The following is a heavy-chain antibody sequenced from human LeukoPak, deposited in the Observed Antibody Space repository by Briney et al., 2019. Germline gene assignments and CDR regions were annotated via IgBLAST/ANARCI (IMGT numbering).Heavy chain of an antibody. CDR3: ARAVAGRRVSYYFDY. Sequence: SETLSLTCAVYGGSLSGYYWSWIRQPPGKGLEWIGEINHSGSTNYNPSLKSRVTISVDTSKNQFSLKLSSVTAADTAVYYRARAVAGRRVSYYFDYWGQGTLVTVSS. CDR2: INHSGST. D-gene: IGHD6-19*01. CDR1: GGSLSGYY. V-gene: IGHV4-34*01. J-gene: IGHJ4*02.